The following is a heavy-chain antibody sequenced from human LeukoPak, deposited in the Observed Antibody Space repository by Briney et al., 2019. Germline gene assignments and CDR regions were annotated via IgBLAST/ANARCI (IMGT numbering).Heavy chain of an antibody. J-gene: IGHJ3*02. CDR3: ARRPLRYFDWSAFDI. V-gene: IGHV4-4*07. CDR2: IYTSGST. Sequence: PSETLSLTCTVSGGSISSYYWSWIRQPAGKGLEWIGRIYTSGSTNYNPSLKSRVTMSVDTSKNQFSLKLSSVTAADTAVYYCARRPLRYFDWSAFDIWGQGTMVTVSS. D-gene: IGHD3-9*01. CDR1: GGSISSYY.